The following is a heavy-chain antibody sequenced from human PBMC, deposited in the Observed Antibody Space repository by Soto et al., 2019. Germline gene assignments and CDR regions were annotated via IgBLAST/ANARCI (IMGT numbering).Heavy chain of an antibody. D-gene: IGHD3-10*01. J-gene: IGHJ6*03. V-gene: IGHV4-59*08. CDR3: ARHGSGDPTIYYYYYMDV. Sequence: SETLSLTCTVSGGSISSYYWSWIRQPPGKGLEWIGYIYYSGSTNYNPSLKSRVTISVDTSKNQFSLKLSSVTAADTAVYYCARHGSGDPTIYYYYYMDVWGKGTTVTVSS. CDR1: GGSISSYY. CDR2: IYYSGST.